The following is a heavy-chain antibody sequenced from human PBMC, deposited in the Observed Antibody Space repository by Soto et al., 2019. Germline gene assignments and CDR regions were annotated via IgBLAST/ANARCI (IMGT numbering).Heavy chain of an antibody. Sequence: SETLSLTCAVYGGSFSGYYWSWIRQPPGKGLEWIGEINHSGSTNYNPSLKSRVTISVDTSKNQFSLKLSPVTAADTGVYYCARGPRRSRWYRGNYYGMDVWGHGTTGTVSS. V-gene: IGHV4-34*01. CDR2: INHSGST. CDR3: ARGPRRSRWYRGNYYGMDV. J-gene: IGHJ6*02. CDR1: GGSFSGYY. D-gene: IGHD6-13*01.